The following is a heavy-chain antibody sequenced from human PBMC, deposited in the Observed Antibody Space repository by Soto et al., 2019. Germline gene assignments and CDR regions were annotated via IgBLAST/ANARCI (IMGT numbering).Heavy chain of an antibody. J-gene: IGHJ6*02. D-gene: IGHD3-10*01. Sequence: GASVKVSCKASGYTFTGYYMHWVRQAPGQGLEWMGWINPNSGGTNYAQKFQGRVTMTRDTSISTAYMELSRLRSDDTAVYYCAGSVLLWFGESANYYYYGMDVWGQGTTVTAP. CDR1: GYTFTGYY. CDR3: AGSVLLWFGESANYYYYGMDV. V-gene: IGHV1-2*02. CDR2: INPNSGGT.